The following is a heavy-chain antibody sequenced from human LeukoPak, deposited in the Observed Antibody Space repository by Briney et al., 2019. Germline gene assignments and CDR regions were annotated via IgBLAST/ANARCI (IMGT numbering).Heavy chain of an antibody. Sequence: GASVKVSCKASGGTFSSYAISWVRQAPGQGLEWMGRIIPILGIANYAQKFQGRVTITADKSTSTAYMELSSLRSEGTAVYYCARDVGENYYDSSGYYYGFDYWGQGTLVTVSS. J-gene: IGHJ4*02. D-gene: IGHD3-22*01. CDR3: ARDVGENYYDSSGYYYGFDY. CDR1: GGTFSSYA. CDR2: IIPILGIA. V-gene: IGHV1-69*04.